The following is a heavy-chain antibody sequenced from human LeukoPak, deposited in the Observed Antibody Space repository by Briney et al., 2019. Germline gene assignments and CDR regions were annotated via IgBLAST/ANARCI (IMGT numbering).Heavy chain of an antibody. CDR1: GFTVSSYW. CDR2: IKQDGSEK. J-gene: IGHJ4*02. V-gene: IGHV3-7*03. D-gene: IGHD1-1*01. CDR3: ARDQLFGVY. Sequence: PGGSLRLSCAASGFTVSSYWMSWVRQAPGKGLEWVANIKQDGSEKNYVDSVKGRFTISRDNAKNSLYLQMNSLRAEDTALYYCARDQLFGVYWGQGTLVTVSS.